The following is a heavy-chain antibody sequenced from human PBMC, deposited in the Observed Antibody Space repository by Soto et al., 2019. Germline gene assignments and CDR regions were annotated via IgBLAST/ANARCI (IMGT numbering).Heavy chain of an antibody. CDR3: AREGDIVVVSEADYFDY. Sequence: EVQLVESGGGLVKPGGSLRLSCAASGFTFSSYSMNWVRQAPGKGLEWVSSISSSSSYIYYADSVKGRFTISRDNAKNSLYLQINSLRAEDTAVYYCAREGDIVVVSEADYFDYWGQGTLVTVSS. V-gene: IGHV3-21*01. J-gene: IGHJ4*02. D-gene: IGHD2-15*01. CDR2: ISSSSSYI. CDR1: GFTFSSYS.